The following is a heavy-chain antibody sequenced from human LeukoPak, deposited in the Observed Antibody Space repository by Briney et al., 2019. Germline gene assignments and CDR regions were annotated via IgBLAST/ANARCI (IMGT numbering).Heavy chain of an antibody. D-gene: IGHD2-2*03. CDR1: GYTFTSYY. Sequence: ASVKVSCKASGYTFTSYYMHWVRQAPGQGLEWMGIINPSGGSTSYAQKFQGRVTMTRDTSTSTVYMELSSLRSEDTAVYYCARDGYCSSTSCHLKTYYYMDVWGKGTTVTVSS. CDR3: ARDGYCSSTSCHLKTYYYMDV. J-gene: IGHJ6*03. V-gene: IGHV1-46*01. CDR2: INPSGGST.